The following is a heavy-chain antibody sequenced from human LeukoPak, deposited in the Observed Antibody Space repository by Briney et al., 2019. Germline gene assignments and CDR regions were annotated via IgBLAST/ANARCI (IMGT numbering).Heavy chain of an antibody. CDR3: AGIRGDILTGYYYYYGMDV. Sequence: SETLSLTCAVYGGSFSGYYWSWIRQPPGKGLEWIGEINHSGSTNYNPSLKSRVTISVDTSKNQFSLKLSSVTAADTAVYYCAGIRGDILTGYYYYYGMDVWGKGTTVTVSS. D-gene: IGHD3-9*01. CDR1: GGSFSGYY. J-gene: IGHJ6*04. CDR2: INHSGST. V-gene: IGHV4-34*01.